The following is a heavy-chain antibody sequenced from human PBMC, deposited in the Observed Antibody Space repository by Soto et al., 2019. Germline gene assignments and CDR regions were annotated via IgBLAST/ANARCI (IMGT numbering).Heavy chain of an antibody. D-gene: IGHD6-6*01. CDR1: GGTISSGGYY. J-gene: IGHJ4*02. CDR3: SRAGLTSSSIPHF. Sequence: SETLSLTCTVSGGTISSGGYYWSWIRQLPGKGLEWIGFIFFTGSTSYNPSLKSRITMSIDTSKNQFSLKLSSVTAEDTAVYYCSRAGLTSSSIPHFWGQGTLVTVSS. V-gene: IGHV4-31*03. CDR2: IFFTGST.